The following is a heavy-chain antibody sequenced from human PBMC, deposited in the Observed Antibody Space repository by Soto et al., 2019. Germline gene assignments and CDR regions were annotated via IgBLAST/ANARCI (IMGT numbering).Heavy chain of an antibody. D-gene: IGHD2-8*01. CDR2: ISSGATYR. Sequence: GGSLSLSCASSGFTFSTNDMSWGRQAPGKGLEWVSSISSGATYRYYADSVRGRFTISRDNTKDSLYLQMNSLRAEDTAVYYCASRSCTSGLCPLEFWGQGTLVTVSS. CDR3: ASRSCTSGLCPLEF. CDR1: GFTFSTND. V-gene: IGHV3-21*01. J-gene: IGHJ4*02.